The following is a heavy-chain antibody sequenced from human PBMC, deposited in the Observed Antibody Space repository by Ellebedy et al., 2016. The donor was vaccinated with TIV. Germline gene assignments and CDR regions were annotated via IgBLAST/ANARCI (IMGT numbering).Heavy chain of an antibody. V-gene: IGHV1-2*04. CDR2: INPNSGGT. Sequence: ASVKVSCXASGYTFTGYYMHWVRQAPGQGLEWMGWINPNSGGTNYAQKFQGWVTMTRDTSISTAYMELSRLRSDDTAVYYCARDLGSSWYFFDYWGQGTLVTVSS. CDR3: ARDLGSSWYFFDY. D-gene: IGHD6-13*01. J-gene: IGHJ4*02. CDR1: GYTFTGYY.